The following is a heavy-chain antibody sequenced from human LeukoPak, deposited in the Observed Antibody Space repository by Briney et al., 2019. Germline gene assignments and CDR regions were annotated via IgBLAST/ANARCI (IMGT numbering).Heavy chain of an antibody. D-gene: IGHD1-26*01. CDR2: ISGGGGTT. CDR3: AKDQGGSYAGRYFDL. Sequence: GGSLRLSCAASGFTFSSYAMRWVRQAPGKGLEWVSTISGGGGTTYYADSVKGRFTISRGNSKNTLDLQMNSLRAEDTAVYYCAKDQGGSYAGRYFDLWGRGTLVTVSS. CDR1: GFTFSSYA. V-gene: IGHV3-23*01. J-gene: IGHJ2*01.